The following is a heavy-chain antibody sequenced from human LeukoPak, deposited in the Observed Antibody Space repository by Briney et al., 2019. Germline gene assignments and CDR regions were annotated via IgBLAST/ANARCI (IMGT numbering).Heavy chain of an antibody. CDR1: GMSFSTYA. D-gene: IGHD2-21*02. CDR2: ISGSGATT. V-gene: IGHV3-23*01. CDR3: AKGLTLGYMDV. Sequence: GGSLRLSCAASGMSFSTYAMIWVRQAPGKGLEWVSGISGSGATTYYADSVKGRFTISRDNSKNTLYLHMNSLRADDTAIYYCAKGLTLGYMDVWGKGTTVTVSS. J-gene: IGHJ6*03.